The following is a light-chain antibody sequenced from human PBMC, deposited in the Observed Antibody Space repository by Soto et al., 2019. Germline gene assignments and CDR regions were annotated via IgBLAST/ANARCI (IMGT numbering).Light chain of an antibody. CDR2: GAS. J-gene: IGKJ4*01. Sequence: EIVCRHSPATLALSPRERATLSFRASQSVSSSLAWYPQKPGQAPRLHLYGASNRATGIPARFSGSGSGTDFTLTISSIEPEDSAVYYCLQRSNWLTFGGGTKVDIK. V-gene: IGKV3-11*01. CDR1: QSVSSS. CDR3: LQRSNWLT.